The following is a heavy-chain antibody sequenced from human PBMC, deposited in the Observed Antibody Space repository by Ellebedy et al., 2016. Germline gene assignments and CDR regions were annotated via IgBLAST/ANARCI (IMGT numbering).Heavy chain of an antibody. CDR1: GYSISSGYY. D-gene: IGHD2-21*02. CDR3: ARAPRSCIPYRDCFQYWYFDL. J-gene: IGHJ2*01. V-gene: IGHV4-38-2*02. Sequence: ESLKISXTVSGYSISSGYYWGWIRQPPGKGLEWIGTIYHSGTTYYNASLKSRVTISVDTSKNQFSLKLSSVTAADTAVYYCARAPRSCIPYRDCFQYWYFDLWGRGTLVTVSS. CDR2: IYHSGTT.